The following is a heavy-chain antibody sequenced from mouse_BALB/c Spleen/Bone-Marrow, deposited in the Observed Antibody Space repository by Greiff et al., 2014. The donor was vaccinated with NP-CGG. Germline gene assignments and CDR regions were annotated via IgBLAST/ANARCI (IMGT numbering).Heavy chain of an antibody. CDR1: GYSFTSYW. Sequence: QVQLQQSGAELVKPGASVRLSCQASGYSFTSYWIPWVKQRPGQGLEWIGEINPSNGRNNYNEKFKNKATLTVDKSSSTAYMQLSSLTSEDSAVYYCARYDGPAWFAYWGQGTLVTVSA. V-gene: IGHV1S81*02. CDR2: INPSNGRN. CDR3: ARYDGPAWFAY. D-gene: IGHD2-3*01. J-gene: IGHJ3*01.